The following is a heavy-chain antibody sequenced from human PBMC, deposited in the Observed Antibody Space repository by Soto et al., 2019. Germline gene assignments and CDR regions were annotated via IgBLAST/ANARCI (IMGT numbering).Heavy chain of an antibody. D-gene: IGHD5-18*01. Sequence: QVQLVQSGAEVKKPGSSVKVSCKASGGTFSSYAISWVRQAPGQGLEWMGGIIPIFGTANYAQKFQGRVMITADESTSTAYMELSSLRSEDTAVYYCARGARYSYGYRGGYYFDYWGQGTLVTVSS. V-gene: IGHV1-69*01. CDR2: IIPIFGTA. J-gene: IGHJ4*02. CDR3: ARGARYSYGYRGGYYFDY. CDR1: GGTFSSYA.